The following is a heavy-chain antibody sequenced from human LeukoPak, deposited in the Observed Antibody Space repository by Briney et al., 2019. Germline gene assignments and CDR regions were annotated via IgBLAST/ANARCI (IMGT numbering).Heavy chain of an antibody. Sequence: GSLRLSCTASGFTFSSYWMNWVRQVPGKELEWVAIIKSDGTEEHYLDSVKGRFTISRDNANNSLFLQMNNLRAEDTAVYYCAGGGGYLIDYWGQGTLVTVSS. J-gene: IGHJ4*02. V-gene: IGHV3-7*01. CDR1: GFTFSSYW. CDR3: AGGGGYLIDY. D-gene: IGHD3-22*01. CDR2: IKSDGTEE.